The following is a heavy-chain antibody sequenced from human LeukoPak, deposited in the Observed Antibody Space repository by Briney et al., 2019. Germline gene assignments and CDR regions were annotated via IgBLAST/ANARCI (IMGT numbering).Heavy chain of an antibody. CDR1: GYSFTSYW. J-gene: IGHJ3*02. D-gene: IGHD6-19*01. Sequence: GESLKISCKGSGYSFTSYWIAWVRQTPGKGLEWMGLINPGDSDTRYSLSFQGQVTISVDKSISTAYLQWSSLKASDTAMYYCARPFNSAVAGISASDAFDIWGQGTMVTVSS. V-gene: IGHV5-51*01. CDR3: ARPFNSAVAGISASDAFDI. CDR2: INPGDSDT.